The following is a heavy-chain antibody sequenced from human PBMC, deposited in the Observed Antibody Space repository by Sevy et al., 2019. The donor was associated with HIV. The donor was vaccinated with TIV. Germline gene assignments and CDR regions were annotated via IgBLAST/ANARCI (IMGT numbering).Heavy chain of an antibody. V-gene: IGHV3-21*01. CDR3: ARASKDYGDYYSY. Sequence: GGSLRLSCAASEFTFSSYSMNWVRQAPGKGLEWVSSISSSSSYIYYADSVKGRFTISRDNAKNSLYLQMNSLRAEDTAVYYCARASKDYGDYYSYWGQGTLVTVSS. CDR1: EFTFSSYS. D-gene: IGHD4-17*01. CDR2: ISSSSSYI. J-gene: IGHJ4*02.